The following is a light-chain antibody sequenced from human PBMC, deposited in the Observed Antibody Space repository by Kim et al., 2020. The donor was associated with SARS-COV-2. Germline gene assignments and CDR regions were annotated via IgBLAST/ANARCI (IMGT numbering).Light chain of an antibody. V-gene: IGKV3-20*01. CDR1: QSVSSSH. CDR2: GAS. CDR3: QQYGSSTHT. J-gene: IGKJ2*01. Sequence: EILLTQSPGSLSLSPGESAALSCRASQSVSSSHLAWYQQKPGQAPRIVIYGASSRATGIPDRFSGSGSGTDFTLTISRLEPEDFAVYHCQQYGSSTHTFGQGTKLEI.